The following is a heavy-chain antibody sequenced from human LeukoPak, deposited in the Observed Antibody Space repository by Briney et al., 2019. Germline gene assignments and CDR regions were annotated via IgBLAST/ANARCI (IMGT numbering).Heavy chain of an antibody. CDR1: GGTFSSYT. CDR2: ITPIFVTA. CDR3: ARTPRTSSSSLPGLYYYYYYMDV. J-gene: IGHJ6*03. V-gene: IGHV1-69*13. Sequence: SVKVSCKASGGTFSSYTISWVRQAPGQGLEWMGGITPIFVTANYAQKFQGRVTITADESTSTAYMELSSLRSEDTAVYYCARTPRTSSSSLPGLYYYYYYMDVWGKGTTVTVSS. D-gene: IGHD6-6*01.